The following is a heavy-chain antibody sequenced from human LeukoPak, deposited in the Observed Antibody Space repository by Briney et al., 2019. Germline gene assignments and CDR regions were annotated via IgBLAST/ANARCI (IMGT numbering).Heavy chain of an antibody. CDR1: GFTFSRYW. CDR2: IKQDGSEK. CDR3: AKARHRYYFDY. Sequence: GGSLRLSCAVSGFTFSRYWMSWVRQAPGKGLEWVANIKQDGSEKYYVDSVKGRFTISRDNAKNSLNLQLNSLRAEDTAVYYCAKARHRYYFDYWGQGTLVTVSS. V-gene: IGHV3-7*01. J-gene: IGHJ4*02.